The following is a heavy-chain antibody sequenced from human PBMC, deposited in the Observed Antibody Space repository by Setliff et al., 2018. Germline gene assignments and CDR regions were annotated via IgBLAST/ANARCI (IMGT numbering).Heavy chain of an antibody. J-gene: IGHJ4*01. CDR2: VHASGSP. V-gene: IGHV4-61*02. Sequence: PSETLSLTCTVSGGSIRSGSFYWSWIRQSAEKGLEWIGRVHASGSPNYNPSFKGRVTISLDTSTNQFSLNLNSVTAADTAVYYCAKERYFDWFFEDWGHGTLVTVSS. D-gene: IGHD3-9*01. CDR3: AKERYFDWFFED. CDR1: GGSIRSGSFY.